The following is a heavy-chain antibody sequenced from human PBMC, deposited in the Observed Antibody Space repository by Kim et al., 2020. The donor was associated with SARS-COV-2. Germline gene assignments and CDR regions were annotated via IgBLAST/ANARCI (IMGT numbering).Heavy chain of an antibody. J-gene: IGHJ4*02. V-gene: IGHV4-4*09. Sequence: YNPSLKSRVTISVDTSKNQFSLKLSSVTAADTAVYYCARMIVGTTRYFDYWGQGTLVTVSS. CDR3: ARMIVGTTRYFDY. D-gene: IGHD1-1*01.